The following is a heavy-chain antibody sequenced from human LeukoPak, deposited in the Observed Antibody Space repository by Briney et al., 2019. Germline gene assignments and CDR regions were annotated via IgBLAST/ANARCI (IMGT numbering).Heavy chain of an antibody. D-gene: IGHD1-26*01. V-gene: IGHV4-4*07. CDR2: VFTTGNT. CDR1: GGSMSGFY. J-gene: IGHJ5*02. Sequence: KASETLSLTCTVSGGSMSGFYWSWIRQPAGKGLEWIGRVFTTGNTNYNPSLKSRVTISLDTSKNQFSLKLSSVTAADTAVYYCARDSGNYPRWFDPWGQGTLVTVSS. CDR3: ARDSGNYPRWFDP.